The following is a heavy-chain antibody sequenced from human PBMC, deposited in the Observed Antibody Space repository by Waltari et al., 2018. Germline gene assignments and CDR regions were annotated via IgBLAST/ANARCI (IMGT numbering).Heavy chain of an antibody. V-gene: IGHV1-8*01. D-gene: IGHD3-22*01. CDR2: MNPNRGNT. J-gene: IGHJ3*02. Sequence: QVQLVQSGAEVKKPGASVKVSCKASGYTFTSYDINWVRQATGQGLEWMGWMNPNRGNTGYAQKFQGRVTMTRNTSISTAYMVLSSLRSEDTAVYYCATYSSGYFSRDDAFDIWGQGTMVTVSS. CDR3: ATYSSGYFSRDDAFDI. CDR1: GYTFTSYD.